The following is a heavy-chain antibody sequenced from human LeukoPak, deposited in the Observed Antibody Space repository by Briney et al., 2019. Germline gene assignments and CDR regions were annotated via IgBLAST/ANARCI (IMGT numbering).Heavy chain of an antibody. Sequence: GASVKVSCKASGYTFTSYAMHWVRQAPEQRLEWMGWINAGNGNTKYSQKFQGRVTITRDTSASTAYMELSSLRSEDTAVYYCARGGITIFGVVIIRDYYGMDVWGQGTMVTVSS. D-gene: IGHD3-3*01. CDR2: INAGNGNT. CDR3: ARGGITIFGVVIIRDYYGMDV. CDR1: GYTFTSYA. J-gene: IGHJ6*02. V-gene: IGHV1-3*01.